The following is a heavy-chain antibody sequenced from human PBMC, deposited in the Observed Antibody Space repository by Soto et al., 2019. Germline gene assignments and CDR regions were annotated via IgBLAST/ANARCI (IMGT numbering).Heavy chain of an antibody. D-gene: IGHD1-20*01. CDR3: AKDLTGTLAGYSDY. J-gene: IGHJ4*02. Sequence: PGGSLRLSCAASGFTFSSYAMSWVRQAPGKGLEWVSAISGSGGSTYYADSVKGRFTISRDNSKNTLYLQMNSLRAEDTAVYYCAKDLTGTLAGYSDYWGQGTLVTVSS. CDR1: GFTFSSYA. CDR2: ISGSGGST. V-gene: IGHV3-23*01.